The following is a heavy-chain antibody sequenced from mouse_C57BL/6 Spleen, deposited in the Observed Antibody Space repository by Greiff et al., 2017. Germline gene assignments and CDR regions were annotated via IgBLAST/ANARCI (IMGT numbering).Heavy chain of an antibody. J-gene: IGHJ4*01. D-gene: IGHD2-3*01. CDR2: ISSGGSYT. CDR1: GFTFSSYG. CDR3: ARRDDGYAHAMDY. V-gene: IGHV5-6*02. Sequence: DVMLVESGGDLVKPGGSLKLSCAASGFTFSSYGMSWVRQTPDKRLEWVATISSGGSYTYYPDSVKGRFTISRDNAKNTLYLQMSSLKSEDTAMYYCARRDDGYAHAMDYWGQGTSVTVSS.